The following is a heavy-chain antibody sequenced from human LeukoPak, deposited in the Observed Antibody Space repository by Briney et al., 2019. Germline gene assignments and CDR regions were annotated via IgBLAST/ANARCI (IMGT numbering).Heavy chain of an antibody. CDR1: GYTFTGYY. CDR3: ARYTYAFDI. D-gene: IGHD2-8*01. Sequence: ASVKVSCKASGYTFTGYYMHWVRQAPGQGLEWMGIVNPSGGSASYAQKFQGRVTMTRDTSISTAYMELNRLRSDDTAVYYCARYTYAFDIWGQGTMVTVSS. V-gene: IGHV1-46*01. CDR2: VNPSGGSA. J-gene: IGHJ3*02.